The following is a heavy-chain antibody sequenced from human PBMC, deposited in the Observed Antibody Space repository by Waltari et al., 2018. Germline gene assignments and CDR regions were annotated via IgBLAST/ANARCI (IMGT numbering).Heavy chain of an antibody. J-gene: IGHJ4*02. V-gene: IGHV4-4*02. Sequence: QVQLQESGPGLVKPSGTLSLTCAVSGGSISSSNWWSWVRQPPGKGLEWIGEIYHSGRTNYTPSLKSRVTISVDKSKNQFSLKLSAVTAADTAVYYCARGRSSGWHPAWGYWGQGTLVTVSS. CDR2: IYHSGRT. D-gene: IGHD6-19*01. CDR1: GGSISSSNW. CDR3: ARGRSSGWHPAWGY.